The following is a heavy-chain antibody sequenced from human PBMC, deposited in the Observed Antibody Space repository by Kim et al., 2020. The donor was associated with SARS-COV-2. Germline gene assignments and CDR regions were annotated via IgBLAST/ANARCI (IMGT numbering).Heavy chain of an antibody. V-gene: IGHV3-73*01. CDR2: YRT. J-gene: IGHJ4*02. Sequence: YRTAYAASVKGRFSISRDDSKNTAYLQMNSLKTEDTAVYYCARVADESAYWGQGTPVTVSS. D-gene: IGHD2-21*01. CDR3: ARVADESAY.